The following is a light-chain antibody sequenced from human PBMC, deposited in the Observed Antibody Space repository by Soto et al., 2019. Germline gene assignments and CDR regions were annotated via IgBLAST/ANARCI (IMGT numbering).Light chain of an antibody. V-gene: IGKV1-27*01. J-gene: IGKJ1*01. Sequence: DIQMTQSPSSLSASVGDRVTITCRASQDIRNYLAWYQQKPGKVPKLLIYSASTLQSGVPSRFSGSGSGTDFTLTISSLQPEDVASYYCQKYNSAPPWTFGQWTKVEMK. CDR2: SAS. CDR1: QDIRNY. CDR3: QKYNSAPPWT.